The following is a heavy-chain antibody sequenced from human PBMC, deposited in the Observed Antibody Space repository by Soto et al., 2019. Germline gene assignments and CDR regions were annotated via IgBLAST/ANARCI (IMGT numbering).Heavy chain of an antibody. CDR2: ISGSTSST. D-gene: IGHD2-8*01. Sequence: PGGSLRLSCAASGFTFSRNAMSWVRQAPGKGLEWVSAISGSTSSTYYADSVKGLFTISRDNSNNTLYLQMNSLRAEGTALYYCAKARYCTNGVCYRYYYYGMDVWGQGTTVTVSS. CDR1: GFTFSRNA. CDR3: AKARYCTNGVCYRYYYYGMDV. J-gene: IGHJ6*02. V-gene: IGHV3-23*01.